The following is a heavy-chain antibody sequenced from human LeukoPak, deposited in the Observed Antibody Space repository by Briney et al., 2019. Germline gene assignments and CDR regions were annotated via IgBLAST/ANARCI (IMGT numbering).Heavy chain of an antibody. Sequence: ASVKVSCKASGGTFSSYAISWVRQAPGQGLEWMGGIIPIFGTANYAQKFQGRVTITTDKSTSTAYMELSSLRSEDTAVYYCARSGSGLYPYYYYYMDVWGKGTTVTVSS. V-gene: IGHV1-69*05. CDR1: GGTFSSYA. CDR3: ARSGSGLYPYYYYYMDV. D-gene: IGHD3-3*01. J-gene: IGHJ6*03. CDR2: IIPIFGTA.